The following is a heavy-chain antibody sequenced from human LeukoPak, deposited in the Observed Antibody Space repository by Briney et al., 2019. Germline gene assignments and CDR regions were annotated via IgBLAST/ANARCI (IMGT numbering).Heavy chain of an antibody. Sequence: PSETLSLTCTVSGGSISSYYWSWIRQPPGKGLEWIGYIYYSGSTNYNPSLKSRVTISVDTSKNQFSLKLSSVTAADTAVYYCARTTDDYGDYVIGYWGQGTLVTVSS. CDR3: ARTTDDYGDYVIGY. CDR1: GGSISSYY. J-gene: IGHJ4*02. D-gene: IGHD4-17*01. V-gene: IGHV4-59*08. CDR2: IYYSGST.